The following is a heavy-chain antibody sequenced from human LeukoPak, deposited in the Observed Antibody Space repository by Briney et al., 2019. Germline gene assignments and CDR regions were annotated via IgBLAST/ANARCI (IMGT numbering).Heavy chain of an antibody. J-gene: IGHJ4*02. D-gene: IGHD3-9*01. CDR2: MNPDSGNT. Sequence: GASVKVSCKASGYTFTSYDINWVRQATGQGLEWMGWMNPDSGNTGYAQRFQGRVTMTRNTSISTAYMELSSLKSEDTAMYYCARGRKGILTGYDNDNWGQGTLVTVPS. CDR1: GYTFTSYD. V-gene: IGHV1-8*01. CDR3: ARGRKGILTGYDNDN.